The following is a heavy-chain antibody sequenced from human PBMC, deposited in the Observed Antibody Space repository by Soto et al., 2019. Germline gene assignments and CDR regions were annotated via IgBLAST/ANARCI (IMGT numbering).Heavy chain of an antibody. CDR3: SKGWGDY. Sequence: EVRLLESGGGLVEPGGSLRLSCVASGFTLSSYVTSWVHQAPGKGLEWVSGISAGSGSTHYADSVKGRFTISRDDSKNTLYLQMNILRVEDTALYYCSKGWGDYWGQGTVVTVSS. CDR2: ISAGSGST. CDR1: GFTLSSYV. J-gene: IGHJ4*02. D-gene: IGHD1-26*01. V-gene: IGHV3-23*01.